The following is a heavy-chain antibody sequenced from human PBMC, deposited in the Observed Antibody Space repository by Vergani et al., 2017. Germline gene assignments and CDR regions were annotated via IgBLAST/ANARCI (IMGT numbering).Heavy chain of an antibody. D-gene: IGHD5-24*01. CDR1: GFNFQIYW. Sequence: EVLLVESGGDLVQPGGSLRLSCEASGFNFQIYWMGWVRQTAEKGLKWVANIKQDGSEDYYVDSVKGRFTITRDNAKKFIYLQMNSLRADDTAVYYCVRGVLATIYNWFDPWGQGTRVTVAS. V-gene: IGHV3-7*01. CDR3: VRGVLATIYNWFDP. CDR2: IKQDGSED. J-gene: IGHJ5*01.